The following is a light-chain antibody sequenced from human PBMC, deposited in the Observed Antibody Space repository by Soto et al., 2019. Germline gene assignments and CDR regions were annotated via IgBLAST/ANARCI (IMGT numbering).Light chain of an antibody. Sequence: IVLTLSPATLSFSPGERATLSCRASQTIRGLLAWFQLRPGLAPRLLSYETSNRATGIPARFSGSGSGTDFTLTNRSLEPADFGVYYCQQRHNLPITFGQGTRLEIK. CDR1: QTIRGL. CDR2: ETS. V-gene: IGKV3-11*01. J-gene: IGKJ5*01. CDR3: QQRHNLPIT.